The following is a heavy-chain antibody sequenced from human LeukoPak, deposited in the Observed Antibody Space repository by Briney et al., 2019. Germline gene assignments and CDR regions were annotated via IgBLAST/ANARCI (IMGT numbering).Heavy chain of an antibody. V-gene: IGHV3-48*02. CDR2: ISISSSTI. Sequence: LPGGSLILSCAASGFTFSSYSMNWVRPAPGKGLEWVSYISISSSTIYYADSVKGRFTISRDNAKNSLYLQMNSLRDEDTAVYYCARLAGTRIYFDYGGQGTLVTVSS. CDR1: GFTFSSYS. D-gene: IGHD6-19*01. J-gene: IGHJ4*02. CDR3: ARLAGTRIYFDY.